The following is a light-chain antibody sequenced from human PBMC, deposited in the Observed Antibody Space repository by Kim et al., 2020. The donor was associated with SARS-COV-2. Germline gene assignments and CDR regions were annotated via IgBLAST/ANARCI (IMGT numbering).Light chain of an antibody. V-gene: IGLV2-18*02. CDR2: EVS. Sequence: QSALTQPPSVSGSPGQPVTISCTGTSSDVGSYNRVSWYQQPPGTAPKLMIYEVSNRPSVVPDRFSGSKSGNTASLTISGLQAEDEAEYYSSSYTSSSTHVVFGGGTKLTVL. J-gene: IGLJ2*01. CDR1: SSDVGSYNR. CDR3: SSYTSSSTHVV.